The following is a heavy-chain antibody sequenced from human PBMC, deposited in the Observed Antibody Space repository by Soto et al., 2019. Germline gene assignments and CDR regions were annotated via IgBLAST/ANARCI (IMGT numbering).Heavy chain of an antibody. V-gene: IGHV1-18*01. D-gene: IGHD3-10*01. Sequence: ASVKVSCKASGDTFTSYGISCMRQAPGQGLDSMGCISAYNGNTNYAQKLQGRVTMTTDTSTSTAYMELRRLRSDDTAVYDCARGYYGSWSYPAYYYYYGMDVWGQGTTVTVSS. CDR2: ISAYNGNT. CDR1: GDTFTSYG. J-gene: IGHJ6*02. CDR3: ARGYYGSWSYPAYYYYYGMDV.